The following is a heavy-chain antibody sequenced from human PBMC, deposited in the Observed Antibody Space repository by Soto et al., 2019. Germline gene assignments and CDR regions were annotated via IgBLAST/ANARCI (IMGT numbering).Heavy chain of an antibody. CDR3: ARDLGSYSAFD. D-gene: IGHD1-26*01. Sequence: SVKVSCKASGGTFSSYTISWVRQAPGQGLEWMGRIIPILGIADYAQKFQGRVTITADKSTSTAYMELSSLRSEDTAVYYCARDLGSYSAFDSGQGTLVTVSS. J-gene: IGHJ4*02. CDR2: IIPILGIA. CDR1: GGTFSSYT. V-gene: IGHV1-69*04.